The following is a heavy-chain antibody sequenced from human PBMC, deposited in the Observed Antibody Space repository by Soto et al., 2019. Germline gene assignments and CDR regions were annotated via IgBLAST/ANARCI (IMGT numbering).Heavy chain of an antibody. J-gene: IGHJ4*02. CDR2: ISGSGGGT. CDR1: GFTFSSYA. D-gene: IGHD1-26*01. V-gene: IGHV3-23*01. CDR3: AKDQGGGSYFDY. Sequence: GGSLRLSCAASGFTFSSYAMSWVRQAPGKGLEWVSAISGSGGGTYYADSVKGRFTISRDNSKNTLYLQMNSLRAEDTAVYYCAKDQGGGSYFDYWGQGTLVTVSS.